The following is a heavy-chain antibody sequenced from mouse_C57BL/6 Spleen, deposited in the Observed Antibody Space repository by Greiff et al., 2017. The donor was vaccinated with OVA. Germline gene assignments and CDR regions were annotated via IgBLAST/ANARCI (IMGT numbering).Heavy chain of an antibody. J-gene: IGHJ2*01. V-gene: IGHV1-82*01. CDR3: ARGDDYADY. Sequence: QVQLQQSGPELVKPGASVKISCKASGYAFSSSWMNWVKQRPGKGLEWIGRIYPGDGDTNYNGKFKGKATLTADKSSSTAYMQLSSLPSEDSVVYFCARGDDYADYWGQGTTLTVSS. D-gene: IGHD2-4*01. CDR2: IYPGDGDT. CDR1: GYAFSSSW.